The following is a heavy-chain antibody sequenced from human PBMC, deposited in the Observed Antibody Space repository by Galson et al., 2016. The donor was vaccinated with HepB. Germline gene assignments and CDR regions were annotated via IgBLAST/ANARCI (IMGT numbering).Heavy chain of an antibody. D-gene: IGHD3-22*01. J-gene: IGHJ5*02. CDR1: GASISSHY. CDR2: IYDSGST. CDR3: ARDLGYDNNKWFDP. V-gene: IGHV4-59*11. Sequence: SETLSLTCTVSGASISSHYWGWIRQPPGKGLEWIAYIYDSGSTNYKPSLKGRVTISIDTSKNQFSLKLSSVTAADTAFYYCARDLGYDNNKWFDPWGQGTLVTVSS.